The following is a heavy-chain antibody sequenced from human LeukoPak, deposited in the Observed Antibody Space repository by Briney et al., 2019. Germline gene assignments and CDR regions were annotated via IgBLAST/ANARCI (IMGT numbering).Heavy chain of an antibody. CDR1: VHTLSQLS. CDR3: AAVRTSPQHSYDDTASPTPFDS. Sequence: ASVKVACKVSVHTLSQLSIHWVRQAPGKALEWIGGAHAEDGPPNFAQNFQGRISMTQHTSIDTAHLALTSLPYDHTDVYFCAAVRTSPQHSYDDTASPTPFDSWGQGTLLTVSS. J-gene: IGHJ4*02. CDR2: AHAEDGPP. V-gene: IGHV1-24*01. D-gene: IGHD5-18*01.